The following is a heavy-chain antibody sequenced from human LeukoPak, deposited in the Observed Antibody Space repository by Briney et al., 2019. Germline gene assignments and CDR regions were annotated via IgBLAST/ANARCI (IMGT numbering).Heavy chain of an antibody. CDR1: GGTFSSYA. CDR3: ARAYGSGSYYNFNWFDP. D-gene: IGHD3-10*01. V-gene: IGHV1-69*01. CDR2: IIPIFGTA. Sequence: SVKVSCKASGGTFSSYAISWVRQAPGQGLEWMGGIIPIFGTANYAQKFQGRVTITADESTSTAYMELSSQRSEDTAVYYCARAYGSGSYYNFNWFDPWGQGTLATVS. J-gene: IGHJ5*02.